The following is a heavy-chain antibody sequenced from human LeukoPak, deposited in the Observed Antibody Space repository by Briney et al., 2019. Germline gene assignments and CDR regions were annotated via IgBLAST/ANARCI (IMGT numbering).Heavy chain of an antibody. J-gene: IGHJ6*02. CDR3: ARDRWVIVVGDYYYYGMDV. D-gene: IGHD3-22*01. Sequence: GASVKVSCKASGYTFTSYGISWVRQAPGQGLEWMGWISAYNGNTNYAQKLQGRVTMTTDTSTSTAYMELRSLRSDDTAVYYCARDRWVIVVGDYYYYGMDVWGQGTTVTVSS. V-gene: IGHV1-18*01. CDR1: GYTFTSYG. CDR2: ISAYNGNT.